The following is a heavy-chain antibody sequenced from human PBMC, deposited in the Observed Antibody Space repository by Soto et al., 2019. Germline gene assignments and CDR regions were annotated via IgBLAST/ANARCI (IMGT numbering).Heavy chain of an antibody. CDR2: ISYDGSNK. CDR3: ARVGDTAMVLRDAFDI. CDR1: GFTFSSYA. D-gene: IGHD5-18*01. V-gene: IGHV3-30-3*01. J-gene: IGHJ3*02. Sequence: ESGGGVVQPGRSLRLSCAASGFTFSSYAMHWVRQAPGKGLERVAVISYDGSNKYYADSVKGRFTISRDNSKNTLYLQMNSMRAEDTAVYYCARVGDTAMVLRDAFDIWGQGTMVTVSS.